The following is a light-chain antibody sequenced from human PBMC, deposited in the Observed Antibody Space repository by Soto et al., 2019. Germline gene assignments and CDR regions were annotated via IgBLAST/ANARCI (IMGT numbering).Light chain of an antibody. V-gene: IGKV4-1*01. Sequence: DIVMTQSPDSLAVSLGERATINCKSSQSVLYSSNNKNYLAWYQQKPGQPPKLLIYWASTRESGVPDRFSGSGSGTDFTLTISSLQAEDVAVYYCQQYYSTPPTFGPGTTVDIK. CDR1: QSVLYSSNNKNY. J-gene: IGKJ3*01. CDR3: QQYYSTPPT. CDR2: WAS.